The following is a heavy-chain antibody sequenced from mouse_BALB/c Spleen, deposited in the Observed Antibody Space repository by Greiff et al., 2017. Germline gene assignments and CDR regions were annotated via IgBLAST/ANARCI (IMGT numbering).Heavy chain of an antibody. CDR3: AGYRDSGD. CDR1: GYSFTSYW. V-gene: IGHV1S126*01. D-gene: IGHD2-14*01. J-gene: IGHJ4*01. CDR2: IDPSDSET. Sequence: QVQLQQSGPQLVRPGASVKISCKASGYSFTSYWMHWVKQRPGKGLEWIGMIDPSDSETRSNQKFKDKATLTVNKSSSTACMQLSSPTSEDSAVYYCAGYRDSGDWGQGTSVTVSS.